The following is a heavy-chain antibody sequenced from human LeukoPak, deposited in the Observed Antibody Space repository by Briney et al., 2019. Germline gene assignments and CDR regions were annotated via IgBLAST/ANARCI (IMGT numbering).Heavy chain of an antibody. D-gene: IGHD2-2*03. CDR2: IIPIFGTA. CDR1: GGTFSSYS. Sequence: SVKVSCKASGGTFSSYSISWVRQAPGQGLEWMGGIIPIFGTANYAQKFQGRVTITADKSTSTAYMELSSLRSEDTAVYYCAKQLPRGSRPNLDMAPGYWGQGTLVTVSS. J-gene: IGHJ4*02. CDR3: AKQLPRGSRPNLDMAPGY. V-gene: IGHV1-69*06.